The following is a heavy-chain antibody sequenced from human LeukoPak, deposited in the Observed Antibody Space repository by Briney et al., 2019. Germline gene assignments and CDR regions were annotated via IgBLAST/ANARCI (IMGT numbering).Heavy chain of an antibody. CDR1: GFTFSSYW. V-gene: IGHV3-74*01. CDR3: ARDLNVLRFLEWSDPFDY. J-gene: IGHJ4*02. D-gene: IGHD3-3*01. CDR2: INNDGSST. Sequence: GGSLRLSCAASGFTFSSYWMHWVRQAPGKGLVWVSRINNDGSSTSYADSVKGRFTISRDNAKNTLYLQMNSLRAEDTAVYYCARDLNVLRFLEWSDPFDYWGQGTLVTVSS.